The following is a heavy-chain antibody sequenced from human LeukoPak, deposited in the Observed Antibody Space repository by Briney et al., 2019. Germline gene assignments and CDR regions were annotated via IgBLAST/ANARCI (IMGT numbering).Heavy chain of an antibody. J-gene: IGHJ4*02. CDR1: AFTFSSFG. Sequence: PGGSLRLSCAASAFTFSSFGMSWVRQAPGKGLEWVSSISSSSSYIYYADSVKGRFTISRDNAKDSLYLQMNGLRAEDTAVYYCARDRSASIAVVTAEIDYWGQGTLVTVSS. CDR3: ARDRSASIAVVTAEIDY. CDR2: ISSSSSYI. D-gene: IGHD6-19*01. V-gene: IGHV3-21*01.